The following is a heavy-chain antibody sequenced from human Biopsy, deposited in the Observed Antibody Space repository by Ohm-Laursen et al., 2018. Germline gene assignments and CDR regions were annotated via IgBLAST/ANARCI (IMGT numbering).Heavy chain of an antibody. CDR3: ARDSEYGDYRNYYYGMDV. J-gene: IGHJ6*02. CDR1: GYAFTNFY. D-gene: IGHD4-17*01. Sequence: ASVKVSCKASGYAFTNFYIHWVRQAPGQGLEWIGLVNPSGGGTKYAQKFQGRVTMTTNTSVNTAYMELSSLRSEDTAVYYCARDSEYGDYRNYYYGMDVWGQGTTVTVSS. CDR2: VNPSGGGT. V-gene: IGHV1-46*01.